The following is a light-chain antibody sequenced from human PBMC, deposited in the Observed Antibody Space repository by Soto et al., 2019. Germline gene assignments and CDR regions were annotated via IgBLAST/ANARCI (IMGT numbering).Light chain of an antibody. CDR3: QQYNDFSWT. CDR2: KAS. V-gene: IGKV1-5*03. Sequence: DIQMTQSPSTLSASVGDRVTITCRASQSISSWLAWYQQKPGKAPKLLIYKASSLQTGVPSRFSGSGSGTEFTLTIGSLQPDAFGSYYCQQYNDFSWTFGQGTKVEIK. J-gene: IGKJ1*01. CDR1: QSISSW.